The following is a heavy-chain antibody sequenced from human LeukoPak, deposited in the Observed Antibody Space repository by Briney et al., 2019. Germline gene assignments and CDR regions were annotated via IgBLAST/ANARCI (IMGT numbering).Heavy chain of an antibody. V-gene: IGHV4-39*01. J-gene: IGHJ6*03. CDR2: IYYSGTT. CDR1: GDSISSSNYY. Sequence: PSETLSLTCTVSGDSISSSNYYWGWIRQPPGKGPEWIGSIYYSGTTYHNPSLKSRVTISVDTSRNQFSLKVSPVTEAETAVYYCARQRRYDYYLDVWGKGTTVTVSS. CDR3: ARQRRYDYYLDV. D-gene: IGHD3-9*01.